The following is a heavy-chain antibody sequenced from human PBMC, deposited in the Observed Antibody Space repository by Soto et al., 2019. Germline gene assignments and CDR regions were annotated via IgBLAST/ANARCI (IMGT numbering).Heavy chain of an antibody. CDR2: ISYDGSNK. Sequence: GGSLRLSCAASGFTFSSYGMHWVRQAPGKGLEWVAVISYDGSNKYYADSVKGRFTISRDNSKNTLYLQMNSLRAEDTAVYYCASPPLYYYDSSAPGAWFDPWGQGTLVTVS. J-gene: IGHJ5*02. V-gene: IGHV3-30*03. D-gene: IGHD3-22*01. CDR3: ASPPLYYYDSSAPGAWFDP. CDR1: GFTFSSYG.